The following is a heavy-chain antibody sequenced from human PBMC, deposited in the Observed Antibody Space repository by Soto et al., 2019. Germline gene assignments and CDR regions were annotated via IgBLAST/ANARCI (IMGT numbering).Heavy chain of an antibody. CDR3: AKTWFGEDNYGMDV. V-gene: IGHV3-30*18. D-gene: IGHD3-10*01. CDR1: GFTFSSYG. Sequence: GGSLRLSCAASGFTFSSYGLHWVRQAPGKGLEWVAGISYDGSKKYFADSVKGRFTISRDNPRSTLFLDMNSLRGEDTAIYYCAKTWFGEDNYGMDVWGQGTTVTVSS. CDR2: ISYDGSKK. J-gene: IGHJ6*02.